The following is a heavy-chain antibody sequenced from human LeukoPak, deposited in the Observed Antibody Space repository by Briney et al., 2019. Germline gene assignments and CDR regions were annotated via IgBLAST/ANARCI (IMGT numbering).Heavy chain of an antibody. V-gene: IGHV3-48*03. Sequence: GGSLRLSYPASGFTFSSYEMNWVRQAPGKGLEWVSYISSSGSTIYYADSVKGRFTISRDNAKNSLYLQMNSLRAEDTAVYYCAKDTGVYCGGDCYSMTFDYWGQGTLVTVSS. J-gene: IGHJ4*02. CDR1: GFTFSSYE. CDR2: ISSSGSTI. D-gene: IGHD2-21*01. CDR3: AKDTGVYCGGDCYSMTFDY.